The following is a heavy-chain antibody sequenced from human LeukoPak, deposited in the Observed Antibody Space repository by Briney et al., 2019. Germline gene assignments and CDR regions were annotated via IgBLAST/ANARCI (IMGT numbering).Heavy chain of an antibody. CDR2: INPNSGGT. CDR1: GYTFTGYY. D-gene: IGHD6-19*01. CDR3: ARDQAVAGTRGYYGMDV. V-gene: IGHV1-2*04. Sequence: VSVKVSCKASGYTFTGYYMHWVRQAPGQGLEWMGWINPNSGGTNYAQKFQGWVTMTRDTSISTAYMELSRLRSDGTAVYYCARDQAVAGTRGYYGMDVWGQGTTVTVSS. J-gene: IGHJ6*02.